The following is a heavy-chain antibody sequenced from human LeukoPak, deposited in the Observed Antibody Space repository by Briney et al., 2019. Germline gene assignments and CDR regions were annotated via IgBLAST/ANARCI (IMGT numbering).Heavy chain of an antibody. D-gene: IGHD3-10*01. CDR1: GGSISSSSYY. J-gene: IGHJ4*02. Sequence: SETLSLTCTVSGGSISSSSYYWGWIRQPPGKGLEWIGSIYYSGSTYYNPSLKSRVTISVDTSKNQFSLKLSSVTAADTAVYYCARLHGSGSFDYWGQGTLVTGSS. V-gene: IGHV4-39*01. CDR3: ARLHGSGSFDY. CDR2: IYYSGST.